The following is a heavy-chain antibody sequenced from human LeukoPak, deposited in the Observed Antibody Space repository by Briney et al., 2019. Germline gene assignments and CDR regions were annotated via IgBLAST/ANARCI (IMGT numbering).Heavy chain of an antibody. D-gene: IGHD2-15*01. CDR1: GGFISNHY. V-gene: IGHV4-59*11. CDR3: ARSILHSGGSCCWYYFDY. Sequence: SETLSLTCSVSGGFISNHYWSWIRQPPGKGPEWIGYIYYSGTTNYNPSLKSRVTISVDTSKNQFSLKLSSVTAADTAVYYCARSILHSGGSCCWYYFDYWGQGALVTVSS. CDR2: IYYSGTT. J-gene: IGHJ4*02.